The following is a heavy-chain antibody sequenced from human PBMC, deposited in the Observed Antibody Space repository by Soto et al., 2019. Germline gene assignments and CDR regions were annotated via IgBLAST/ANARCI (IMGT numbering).Heavy chain of an antibody. D-gene: IGHD1-26*01. J-gene: IGHJ4*02. Sequence: QVQLQESGPGLVKPSETLSLTCTVSGGSISSYYWSWIRQPPGKGLEWIGYIYYSGSTNYNPSPKSRVTISVDTSKNQFSLKVSSVTAADTAVYYCARRYGGNFDYWGQGTLVTVSS. CDR2: IYYSGST. CDR3: ARRYGGNFDY. V-gene: IGHV4-59*01. CDR1: GGSISSYY.